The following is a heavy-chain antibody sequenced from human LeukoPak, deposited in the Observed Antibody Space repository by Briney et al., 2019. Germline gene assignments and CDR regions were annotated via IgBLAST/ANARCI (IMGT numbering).Heavy chain of an antibody. D-gene: IGHD6-19*01. J-gene: IGHJ4*02. V-gene: IGHV3-74*01. CDR1: GFTFSSYW. CDR3: ARSTTMYSSGWYGLDY. CDR2: INSDGSST. Sequence: AGRSLRLSCAASGFTFSSYWMHWVRQAPGKGLVWVSRINSDGSSTTYADSVKGRFTISRDNAKNTLYLQMNSLRAEDTAVYYCARSTTMYSSGWYGLDYWGQGTLVTVSS.